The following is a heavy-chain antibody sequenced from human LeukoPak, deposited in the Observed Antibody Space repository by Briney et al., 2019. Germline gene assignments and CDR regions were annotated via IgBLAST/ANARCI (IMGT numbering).Heavy chain of an antibody. Sequence: SETLSFTCTVSGGSISSHYWSWIRQPPGKGLEWIGYIYYSGSTNYNPSLKSRVTISVDTSKNQFSLKLSSVTAADTAVYYCARERGPRFLEWLSVENWFDPWGQGTLVTVSS. J-gene: IGHJ5*02. V-gene: IGHV4-59*11. CDR1: GGSISSHY. CDR2: IYYSGST. D-gene: IGHD3-3*01. CDR3: ARERGPRFLEWLSVENWFDP.